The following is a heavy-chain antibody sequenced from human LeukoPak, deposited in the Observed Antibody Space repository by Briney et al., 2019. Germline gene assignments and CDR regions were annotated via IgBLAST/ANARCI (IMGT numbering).Heavy chain of an antibody. CDR2: FDPEDGET. V-gene: IGHV1-24*01. CDR3: VSSAWIQLWFGYLDY. J-gene: IGHJ4*02. D-gene: IGHD5-18*01. CDR1: GYTLTELS. Sequence: ASVKVSCKVSGYTLTELSMHWVRQAPGKGLEWMGGFDPEDGETIYAQKFQGRVTMTEDTSTDTAYMELSSLRSEDTAVYYCVSSAWIQLWFGYLDYWGQGTLVTVSS.